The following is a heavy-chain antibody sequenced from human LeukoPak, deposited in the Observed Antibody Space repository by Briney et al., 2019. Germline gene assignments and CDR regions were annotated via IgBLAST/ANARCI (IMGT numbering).Heavy chain of an antibody. CDR3: AKRGVVIRAILVGFHKEAYYFDS. J-gene: IGHJ4*02. D-gene: IGHD3-10*01. CDR2: ISDSSGRP. Sequence: GGSLRLSCAVSGITLSNYGMSWVRQAPGKGLEWVAGISDSSGRPNYAASVQGRFTIARDNSKNTLYLQMNSLRAEDTAVYFCAKRGVVIRAILVGFHKEAYYFDSWGQGALVTVSS. V-gene: IGHV3-23*01. CDR1: GITLSNYG.